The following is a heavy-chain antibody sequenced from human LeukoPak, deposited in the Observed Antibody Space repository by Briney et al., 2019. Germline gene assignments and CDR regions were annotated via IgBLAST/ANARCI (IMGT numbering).Heavy chain of an antibody. CDR1: GGTFSSYA. Sequence: ASVKVSCKASGGTFSSYAISWVRQAPGQGLEWMGGIIPIFGTANYAQKFQGRVTITADKSTSTAYMELSRLRSDDTAVYYCARANMVRGVGSFFDRNWFDPWGRGTLVTVSS. D-gene: IGHD3-10*01. CDR2: IIPIFGTA. J-gene: IGHJ5*02. V-gene: IGHV1-69*06. CDR3: ARANMVRGVGSFFDRNWFDP.